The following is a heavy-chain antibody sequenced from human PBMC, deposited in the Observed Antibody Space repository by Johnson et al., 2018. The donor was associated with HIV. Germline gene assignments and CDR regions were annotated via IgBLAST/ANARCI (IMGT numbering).Heavy chain of an antibody. J-gene: IGHJ3*02. CDR1: AFTFASYG. CDR3: LSQWLVRNAFDI. V-gene: IGHV3-30*02. Sequence: QVQLVESGGGVVQPGGSLRLSCAASAFTFASYGMHWVRQAPGKGLEWVAFIRSDGSTTYYADSVKGRFTISRDNSKNTLYLQMNSLRAEDTAVYYCLSQWLVRNAFDIWGQGTMVTVSS. CDR2: IRSDGSTT. D-gene: IGHD6-19*01.